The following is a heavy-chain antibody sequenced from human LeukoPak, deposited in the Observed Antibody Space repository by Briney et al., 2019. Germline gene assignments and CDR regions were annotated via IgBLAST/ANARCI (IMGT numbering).Heavy chain of an antibody. D-gene: IGHD5-12*01. Sequence: PSETLSLTCTVSGGTINNYYWSWIRQPPGKGLEWIGYIYYSGSANYNPSLTSRVIISADTSKSKFSLKLTSVTAADTAVYYCARVKYRGYDSLGQDGFDIWGQGTMVTVSS. CDR2: IYYSGSA. CDR3: ARVKYRGYDSLGQDGFDI. V-gene: IGHV4-59*01. J-gene: IGHJ3*02. CDR1: GGTINNYY.